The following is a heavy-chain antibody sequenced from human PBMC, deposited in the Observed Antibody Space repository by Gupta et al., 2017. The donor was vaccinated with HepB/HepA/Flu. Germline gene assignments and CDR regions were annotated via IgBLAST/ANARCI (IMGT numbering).Heavy chain of an antibody. V-gene: IGHV3-48*03. Sequence: EVRLVESGGGLVQPGGSLRLPCAASAFTFSSYEMNWVRQAPGKGLEWVSYISSSGSTIYYADSVKGRFTISRDNAKNSLYLQMKSLRVEDTAIYYCARDGGTDYGGNYGYGGQGTLVTVYS. CDR1: AFTFSSYE. D-gene: IGHD4-17*01. CDR3: ARDGGTDYGGNYGY. CDR2: ISSSGSTI. J-gene: IGHJ4*02.